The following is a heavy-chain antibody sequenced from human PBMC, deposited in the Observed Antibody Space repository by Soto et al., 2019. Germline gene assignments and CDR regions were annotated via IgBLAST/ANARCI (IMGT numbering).Heavy chain of an antibody. CDR3: SRVDPGETSPFDH. CDR1: GYIFTSYY. J-gene: IGHJ4*02. Sequence: ASVKVSCKASGYIFTSYYIHWVRHAPGQGLEWMGWINPFDGSRMFAQSFQGRLTMTRDTSTSTVYMEVSSLRSEDTAVYYCSRVDPGETSPFDHWGQGTLVTVSS. CDR2: INPFDGSR. D-gene: IGHD3-10*01. V-gene: IGHV1-46*03.